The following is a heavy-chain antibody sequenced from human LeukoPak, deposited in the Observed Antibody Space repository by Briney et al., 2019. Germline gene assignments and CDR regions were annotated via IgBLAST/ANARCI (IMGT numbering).Heavy chain of an antibody. CDR2: ISSSSSTI. CDR1: GFTFSSYS. D-gene: IGHD2-15*01. CDR3: ARCDCSGGSCYSSARGGLYYMDV. Sequence: GGSLRLSCAASGFTFSSYSMNWVRQAPGKGLEWVSYISSSSSTIYYADSVKGRFTISRDNAKNSLYLQMNSLRAEDTAVYYCARCDCSGGSCYSSARGGLYYMDVWGKGTTVTVSS. J-gene: IGHJ6*03. V-gene: IGHV3-48*01.